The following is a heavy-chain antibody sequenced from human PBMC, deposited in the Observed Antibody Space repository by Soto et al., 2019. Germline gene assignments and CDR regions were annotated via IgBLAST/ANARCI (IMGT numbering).Heavy chain of an antibody. D-gene: IGHD4-17*01. V-gene: IGHV3-53*01. CDR1: GFTVSRDY. CDR2: IYTGGST. CDR3: ARAYGGNPALFDP. Sequence: EVQLVESGGGLIQPGGSLRLSCAASGFTVSRDYMSWVRQAPGKGLEWVSVIYTGGSTYYADSVKGRFTFSRDNSKNTLYLQMNSLRGEDTAGYYCARAYGGNPALFDPWGQGTLVTVSS. J-gene: IGHJ5*02.